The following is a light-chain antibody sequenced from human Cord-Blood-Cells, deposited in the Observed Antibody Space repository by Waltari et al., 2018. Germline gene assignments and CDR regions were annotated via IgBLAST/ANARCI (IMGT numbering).Light chain of an antibody. CDR2: DVS. V-gene: IGLV2-14*01. CDR3: SSYTSSSTYV. J-gene: IGLJ1*01. CDR1: SSDVGGYTY. Sequence: QSALTQPASVSGSLGQSITISCTGTSSDVGGYTYVSWYQQHPGKAPKLMIYDVSNRPSGVSNRFSGSKSGNTASLTISGLQAEDEADYYCSSYTSSSTYVFGTGTKVTVL.